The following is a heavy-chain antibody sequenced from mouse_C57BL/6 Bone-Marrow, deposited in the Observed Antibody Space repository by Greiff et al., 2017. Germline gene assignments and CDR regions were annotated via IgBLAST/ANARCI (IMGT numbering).Heavy chain of an antibody. CDR2: IYPGSGST. CDR1: GYTFTSYW. V-gene: IGHV1-55*01. D-gene: IGHD2-3*01. Sequence: QVQLQQPGAELVKPGASVKMSCKASGYTFTSYWITWVKQRPGQGLEWIGDIYPGSGSTNYNEKFKSKATLTVDTSSSTAYMQLSSLTSEDSAVXYCAREDDGYYLYYARDYWGQGTSVTVSS. CDR3: AREDDGYYLYYARDY. J-gene: IGHJ4*01.